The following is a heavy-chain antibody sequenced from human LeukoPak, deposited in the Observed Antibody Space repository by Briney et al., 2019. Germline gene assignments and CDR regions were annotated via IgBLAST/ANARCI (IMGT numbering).Heavy chain of an antibody. CDR3: ARGTPRRVPAQEAAADNYFDY. Sequence: GGSLRLSCAASGFTFSDYYMAWIRQAPGKGLEWVANIKQDGSEKYYVDSVKGRFTISRDNAKNSLYLQMNSLRAEDTAVYYCARGTPRRVPAQEAAADNYFDYWGQGTLVTVSS. D-gene: IGHD6-13*01. CDR1: GFTFSDYY. J-gene: IGHJ4*02. CDR2: IKQDGSEK. V-gene: IGHV3-7*01.